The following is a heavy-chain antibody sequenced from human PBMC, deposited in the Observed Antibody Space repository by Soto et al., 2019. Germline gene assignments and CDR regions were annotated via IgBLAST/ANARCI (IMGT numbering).Heavy chain of an antibody. J-gene: IGHJ4*02. Sequence: QVQLVQSGAEVKKPGSSVKVSCKASGGTFSSYTISWVRRAPGQGLEWMGRIIPILGIANYAQKFQGRVTITADKSTSTAYMELSSLRSEDTAVYYCASIRYFDWLSSGPFDYWGQGTLVTVSS. V-gene: IGHV1-69*02. CDR1: GGTFSSYT. D-gene: IGHD3-9*01. CDR3: ASIRYFDWLSSGPFDY. CDR2: IIPILGIA.